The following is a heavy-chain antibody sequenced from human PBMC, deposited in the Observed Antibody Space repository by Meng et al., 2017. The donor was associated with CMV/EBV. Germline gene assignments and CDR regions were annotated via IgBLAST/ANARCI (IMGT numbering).Heavy chain of an antibody. D-gene: IGHD2-21*01. CDR2: IRSKANSYAT. CDR3: TRHQFAYCGGDCSGEDAFDI. J-gene: IGHJ3*02. Sequence: GGSLRLSCAASGFTFSGSAMHWVRQAPGKGLEWVGRIRSKANSYATAYAASVKGRFTISRDDSKNTAYLQMNSLKTEDTAVYYCTRHQFAYCGGDCSGEDAFDIWGQGTMVTVSS. V-gene: IGHV3-73*01. CDR1: GFTFSGSA.